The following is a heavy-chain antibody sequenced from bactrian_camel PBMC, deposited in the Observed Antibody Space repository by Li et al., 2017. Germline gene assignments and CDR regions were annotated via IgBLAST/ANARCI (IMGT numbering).Heavy chain of an antibody. D-gene: IGHD3*01. CDR1: GYTRELC. Sequence: QVQLVESGGGSVQAGGSLRLSCAVSGYTRELCMGWFRQAPGKEREAVAGIETGGDIRYADSVKGRFTISKDNAKNTLYLLMDSLKPEDTAMYYCASGRAYRNWCSMGESVYDYWGQGTQVTVS. CDR2: IETGGDI. CDR3: ASGRAYRNWCSMGESVYDY. J-gene: IGHJ4*01. V-gene: IGHV3S55*01.